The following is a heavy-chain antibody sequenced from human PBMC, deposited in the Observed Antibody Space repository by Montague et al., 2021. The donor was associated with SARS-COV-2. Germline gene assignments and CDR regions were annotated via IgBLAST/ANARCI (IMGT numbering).Heavy chain of an antibody. CDR3: AGVSAMIGLNAFDI. Sequence: SLRLSCAASGFTVSSDYMTWVRQAPGNGLEWVSIIYSGGITYYAVSSKGRLTISRDNSKNTLFLLMNSLRAEDTAVYYCAGVSAMIGLNAFDIWGQGTMVTVSS. J-gene: IGHJ3*02. CDR1: GFTVSSDY. D-gene: IGHD3-22*01. CDR2: IYSGGIT. V-gene: IGHV3-66*01.